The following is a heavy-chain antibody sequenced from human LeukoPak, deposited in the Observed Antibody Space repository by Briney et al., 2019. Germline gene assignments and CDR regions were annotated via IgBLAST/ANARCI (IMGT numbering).Heavy chain of an antibody. V-gene: IGHV4-39*01. CDR1: GGSISSSSYY. Sequence: PSETLSLTCTVSGGSISSSSYYWGWIRQPPGKGLEWIGSIYYSGSTYYNPSLKSRVTISVDTSKNQFSLKLSSVTAADTAVYYCARHVVAATLGDFDYWGQGTLVTVSS. D-gene: IGHD2-15*01. J-gene: IGHJ4*02. CDR3: ARHVVAATLGDFDY. CDR2: IYYSGST.